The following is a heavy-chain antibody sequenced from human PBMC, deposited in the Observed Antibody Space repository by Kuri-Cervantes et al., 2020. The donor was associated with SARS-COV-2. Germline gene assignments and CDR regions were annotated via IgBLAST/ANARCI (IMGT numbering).Heavy chain of an antibody. CDR2: ISYGGSNR. J-gene: IGHJ3*02. Sequence: GGSLRLSCATSGFTFSSYWMHWVRQAPGKGLEWVTVISYGGSNRYYADSVKGRFTISRDNSKNTLYLQLNSLRGEDTAVYYCAREEDGVAASGDDAFDIWGQGTMVTVSS. D-gene: IGHD6-13*01. V-gene: IGHV3-30*01. CDR3: AREEDGVAASGDDAFDI. CDR1: GFTFSSYW.